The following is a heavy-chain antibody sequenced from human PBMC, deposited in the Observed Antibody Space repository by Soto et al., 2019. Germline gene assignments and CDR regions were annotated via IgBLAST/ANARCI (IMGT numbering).Heavy chain of an antibody. CDR3: ARLATLFSTSPFYYQARDV. D-gene: IGHD3-10*01. J-gene: IGHJ6*02. CDR1: GVSITNYY. V-gene: IGHV4-59*01. Sequence: PSETLSLTCTVSGVSITNYYWSWIRKPPGKGLEWIGYIHSSGSTNYNPSLQSRVTLSLDTSKNQFSLRLSSVTAADTAVYYCARLATLFSTSPFYYQARDVWGLGPTVTVSS. CDR2: IHSSGST.